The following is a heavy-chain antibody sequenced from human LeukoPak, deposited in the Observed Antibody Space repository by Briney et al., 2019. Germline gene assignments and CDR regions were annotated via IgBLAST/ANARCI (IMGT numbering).Heavy chain of an antibody. J-gene: IGHJ5*02. CDR3: ARRSGYSPNWFDP. D-gene: IGHD3-3*01. CDR2: IYYSGST. Sequence: SETLSLTCTVSGGSISSGGYYWSWIRQHPGKGLEWIGYIYYSGSTYYNPSLKSRVTISVDTSKNQFSLKLSSVTAADTAVYYCARRSGYSPNWFDPWGQGTLVTVSS. V-gene: IGHV4-31*03. CDR1: GGSISSGGYY.